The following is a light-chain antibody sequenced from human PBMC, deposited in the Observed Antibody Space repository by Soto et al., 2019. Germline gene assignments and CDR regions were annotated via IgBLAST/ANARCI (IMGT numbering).Light chain of an antibody. CDR3: SSYTSSSTLYV. V-gene: IGLV2-14*01. CDR1: SSDFGGYNY. CDR2: DVS. J-gene: IGLJ1*01. Sequence: QSALNQPASVSGSPGQSITISCTGNSSDFGGYNYVSWYQQHPGKAPKLMIYDVSNRPSGVSNRFSGSKSGNTASLTISGLQAEDEADYYCSSYTSSSTLYVLGTATKVTVL.